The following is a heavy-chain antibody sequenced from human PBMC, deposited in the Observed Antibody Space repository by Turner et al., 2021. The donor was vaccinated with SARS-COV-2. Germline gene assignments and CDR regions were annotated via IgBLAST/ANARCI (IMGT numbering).Heavy chain of an antibody. Sequence: QVQLVQSGAEVKKPGSSVKVSCKASGGTFSSYAISWVRQAPGQGLEWMGGIIPMFGTANYAQKFQGRVTITADESTSTAYMELSSLRSEDTAVYYCARLGRAAYYYDSSGYHDWGQGTLVTVSS. D-gene: IGHD3-22*01. CDR2: IIPMFGTA. V-gene: IGHV1-69*01. CDR3: ARLGRAAYYYDSSGYHD. CDR1: GGTFSSYA. J-gene: IGHJ4*02.